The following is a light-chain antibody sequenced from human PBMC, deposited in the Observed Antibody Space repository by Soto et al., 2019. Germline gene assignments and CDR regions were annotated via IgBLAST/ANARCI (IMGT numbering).Light chain of an antibody. CDR2: AAS. V-gene: IGKV1-39*01. J-gene: IGKJ1*01. Sequence: DIQMTQSPSSLSASVGDRVTVTCRASQSISSYLNWYQQKPGKAPKLLIYAASSLQSGVPSRFSGSGSGTDFTLTISSLQPEDFATYYCQQSYSTPAKFGLGTKVEIK. CDR3: QQSYSTPAK. CDR1: QSISSY.